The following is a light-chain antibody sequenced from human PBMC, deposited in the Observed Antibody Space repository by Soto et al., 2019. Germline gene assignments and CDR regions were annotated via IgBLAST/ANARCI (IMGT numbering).Light chain of an antibody. J-gene: IGKJ4*01. CDR2: DAS. Sequence: EIVLTQSPATLSLSPGERATLSCRASQSVSKYLAWYQQKPGQAPRLLIHDASNRATGIPPRFSGSGSLTDFTLTISSLVPEDFGVYYCQQRSNWPQITFGGGTKVEIK. CDR3: QQRSNWPQIT. V-gene: IGKV3-11*01. CDR1: QSVSKY.